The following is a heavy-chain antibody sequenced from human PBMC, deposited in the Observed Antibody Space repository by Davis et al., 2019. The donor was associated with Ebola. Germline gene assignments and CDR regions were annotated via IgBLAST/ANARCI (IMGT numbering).Heavy chain of an antibody. CDR1: GFTFNNYA. CDR2: ITQTGDHI. V-gene: IGHV3-23*01. CDR3: VKDREPPLEWEILHAFDH. D-gene: IGHD1-26*01. J-gene: IGHJ4*02. Sequence: PGGSLRLSCAAFGFTFNNYAMNWVRQAPGKGLEWVSTITQTGDHIYYADSVKGRFTVSRDSSKNTLYLQMSSLRAEDTAVYYCVKDREPPLEWEILHAFDHWGQGTLVTVSS.